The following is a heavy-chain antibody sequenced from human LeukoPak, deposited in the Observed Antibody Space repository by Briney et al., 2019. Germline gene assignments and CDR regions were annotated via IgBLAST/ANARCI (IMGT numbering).Heavy chain of an antibody. J-gene: IGHJ5*02. V-gene: IGHV3-48*01. CDR2: IRSSSVT. CDR1: GFIFSQYS. CDR3: ARDAGNSGYGCDL. Sequence: GGSLRLSCAASGFIFSQYSMNWVRQAPGKGLEWVSHIRSSSVTFYADSVKGRFTISRDNARNSLYLQMNNLRGEDTAIYYCARDAGNSGYGCDLWGQGTLVTVSS. D-gene: IGHD5-12*01.